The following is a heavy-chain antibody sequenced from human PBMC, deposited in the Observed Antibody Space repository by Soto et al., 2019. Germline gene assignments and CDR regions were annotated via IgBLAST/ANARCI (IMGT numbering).Heavy chain of an antibody. J-gene: IGHJ4*02. D-gene: IGHD6-19*01. CDR3: AGARSSSWYNGSFYFDS. CDR1: GGTFTTYD. V-gene: IGHV1-69*06. CDR2: IIPLFDAT. Sequence: QVQLVQSGAEVRKPGSSVKVSCKASGGTFTTYDISWVRQAPGQGLEWMGGIIPLFDATKYAQKFQGRVTITADKSTGTAYMELSSPRSEDTAMYYCAGARSSSWYNGSFYFDSWGQGTLVTVCS.